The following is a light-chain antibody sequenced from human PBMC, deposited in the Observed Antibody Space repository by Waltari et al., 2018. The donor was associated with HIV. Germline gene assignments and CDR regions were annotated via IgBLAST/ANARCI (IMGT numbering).Light chain of an antibody. CDR3: VLYMDSGVV. CDR1: SGSVSTSYH. J-gene: IGLJ2*01. V-gene: IGLV8-61*01. CDR2: STN. Sequence: QTVVTQEPSFSVSPGGTVTLTCGLSSGSVSTSYHPSWYQQTPGQAPRTLSNSTNTRSSGVPVRFSGSILGNKAALTITGAQADDESDYYFVLYMDSGVVFGGGTKLTVL.